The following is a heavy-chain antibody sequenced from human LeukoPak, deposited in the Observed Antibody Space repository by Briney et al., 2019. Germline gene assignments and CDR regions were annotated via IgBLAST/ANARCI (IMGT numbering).Heavy chain of an antibody. CDR3: ARDPSSGWYLKGWFDP. CDR2: ISSSSNYI. CDR1: GFTFSSYS. J-gene: IGHJ5*02. D-gene: IGHD6-19*01. V-gene: IGHV3-21*01. Sequence: GGALRLSCAASGFTFSSYSMNWVRQAPGKGLEWGSSISSSSNYIYYADSVKGRFTISRDNAKNSLYLQMNSLRAEDTAVYYCARDPSSGWYLKGWFDPWGQGTLVTVSS.